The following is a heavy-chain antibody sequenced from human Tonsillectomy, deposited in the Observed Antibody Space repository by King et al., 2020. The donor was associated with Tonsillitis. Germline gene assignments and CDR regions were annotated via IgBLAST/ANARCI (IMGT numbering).Heavy chain of an antibody. CDR3: AGSGVVAATLVDYYFDY. CDR1: GGSISSSSYY. CDR2: IYYSGST. V-gene: IGHV4-39*07. D-gene: IGHD2-15*01. J-gene: IGHJ4*02. Sequence: QLQESGPGLVKPSETLSLTCTVSGGSISSSSYYWGWIRQPPGKGLEWIGSIYYSGSTYYNTSLKSRVTISVDTSKNQFSLKLSSVTAADTAVYYCAGSGVVAATLVDYYFDYWGQGTLVTVSS.